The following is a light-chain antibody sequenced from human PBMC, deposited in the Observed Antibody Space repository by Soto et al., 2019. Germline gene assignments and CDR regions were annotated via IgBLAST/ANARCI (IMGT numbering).Light chain of an antibody. CDR2: DAS. CDR3: QQYGSSPQT. J-gene: IGKJ1*01. CDR1: QSISNNY. V-gene: IGKV3-20*01. Sequence: EIVLTQSPGTLSLSPGERATLSCTASQSISNNYLAWYQQKPGQAPRLLIYDASSRATGIPDRFSGSGSGTDFTLTISRLEPEDFAVYYCQQYGSSPQTFGQGTKVEIK.